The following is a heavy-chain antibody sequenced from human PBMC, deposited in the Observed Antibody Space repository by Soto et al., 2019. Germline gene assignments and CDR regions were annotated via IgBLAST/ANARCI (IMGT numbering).Heavy chain of an antibody. CDR3: ARNYGDYQFDY. Sequence: QVQLVESGGGVVQPGRSLRLSCAASGFTFSSYAMHWVRQAPGKGLEWVAVISYDGSNKYYADSVKGRFTISRDNSKNTLYLQMNSLRAEDTAVYYCARNYGDYQFDYWGQGTLVTVSS. D-gene: IGHD4-17*01. J-gene: IGHJ4*02. V-gene: IGHV3-30-3*01. CDR1: GFTFSSYA. CDR2: ISYDGSNK.